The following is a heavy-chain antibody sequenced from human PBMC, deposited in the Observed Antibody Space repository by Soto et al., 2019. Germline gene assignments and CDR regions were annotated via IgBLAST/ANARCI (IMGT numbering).Heavy chain of an antibody. Sequence: PSETLSLTCTVSGGSISSGGYYWSWIRQHPGKGLEWIGYIYHSGSTNYNPSLKSRVTISVDTSKNKFSLKLSSVTAADTAVYYCARRKLPPRYSYGPSFSYFDYWGQGTLVTVSS. J-gene: IGHJ4*02. D-gene: IGHD5-18*01. CDR2: IYHSGST. CDR3: ARRKLPPRYSYGPSFSYFDY. V-gene: IGHV4-31*03. CDR1: GGSISSGGYY.